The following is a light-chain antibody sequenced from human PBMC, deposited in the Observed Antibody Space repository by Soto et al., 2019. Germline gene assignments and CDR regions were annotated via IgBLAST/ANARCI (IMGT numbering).Light chain of an antibody. CDR3: AAWDDSLSAYV. V-gene: IGLV1-47*01. J-gene: IGLJ1*01. CDR2: RNN. CDR1: SSNIGSNY. Sequence: QSVMTQPPSASGTPGQRFTISCSGSSSNIGSNYVYWYQQLPGTAPKLLIYRNNQRPSGVPDRFSGSKSGTSASLAISGLRSEDEADYYCAAWDDSLSAYVFGTGTKVTVL.